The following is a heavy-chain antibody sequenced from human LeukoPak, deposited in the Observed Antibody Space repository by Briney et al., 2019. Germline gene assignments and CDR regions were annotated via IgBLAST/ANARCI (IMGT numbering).Heavy chain of an antibody. V-gene: IGHV3-30*02. CDR3: AKEGVTGYYGNYMDV. CDR2: IWYDGSNT. Sequence: GGSLRLSCAASGFTFSSSGMRWVRQAPGKGLEWVAFIWYDGSNTYYADSVKGRFTISRDNSKNTLYLQMNSLRAEDTAVYYCAKEGVTGYYGNYMDVWGKGTTVTVSS. J-gene: IGHJ6*03. D-gene: IGHD3-9*01. CDR1: GFTFSSSG.